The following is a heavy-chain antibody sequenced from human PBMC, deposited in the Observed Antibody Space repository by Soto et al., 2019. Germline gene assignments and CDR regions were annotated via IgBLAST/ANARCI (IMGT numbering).Heavy chain of an antibody. CDR2: ISGSGGST. CDR3: AKAGLREYDFWSGYSWFDP. D-gene: IGHD3-3*01. V-gene: IGHV3-23*01. CDR1: GFTLSSYA. Sequence: GGSLRLSCAASGFTLSSYAMSWVRQAPGKGLEWVSAISGSGGSTYYADSVKGRFTISRDNSKNTLYLQMNSLRAEDTAVYYCAKAGLREYDFWSGYSWFDPWGQGTLVTVSS. J-gene: IGHJ5*02.